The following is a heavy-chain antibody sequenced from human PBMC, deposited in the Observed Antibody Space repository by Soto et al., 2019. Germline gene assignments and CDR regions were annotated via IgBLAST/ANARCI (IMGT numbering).Heavy chain of an antibody. J-gene: IGHJ3*02. CDR3: AKGAVAPGVIFGFHI. D-gene: IGHD3-3*01. CDR1: GFIFSNYA. V-gene: IGHV3-23*01. Sequence: EVQLLESGGGLVQPGGSLKLSCAASGFIFSNYALSWVRQAPGKGLDWVSTIRGSGGNTYYADSAKGRFTISRDNSKKTFDLQMNSLSAEDTALYYCAKGAVAPGVIFGFHIWGQGTMVTVST. CDR2: IRGSGGNT.